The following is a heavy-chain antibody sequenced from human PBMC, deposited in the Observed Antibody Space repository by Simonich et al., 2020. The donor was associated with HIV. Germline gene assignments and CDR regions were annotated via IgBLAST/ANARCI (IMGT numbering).Heavy chain of an antibody. V-gene: IGHV4-34*01. Sequence: QVQLQQWGAGLLKPSVTLSLTCAVYGGSFSGYYWSWIRQPPGKGLEWIGEINHSGSTNYNPSLKSRVTISVDTSKNQFSLKLSSVTAADTAVYYCARGNAFDIWGQGTMVTVSS. J-gene: IGHJ3*02. CDR1: GGSFSGYY. CDR2: INHSGST. CDR3: ARGNAFDI.